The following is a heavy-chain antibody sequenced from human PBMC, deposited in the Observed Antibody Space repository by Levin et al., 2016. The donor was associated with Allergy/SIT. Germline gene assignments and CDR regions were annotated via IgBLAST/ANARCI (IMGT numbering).Heavy chain of an antibody. CDR2: IYYSGST. CDR3: ARGITIFGVVPSAYNWFDP. Sequence: WIRQPPGKGLEWIGYIYYSGSTNYNPSLKSRVTISVDTSKNQFSLKLSSVTAADTAVYYCARGITIFGVVPSAYNWFDPWGQGTLVTVSS. J-gene: IGHJ5*02. V-gene: IGHV4-59*01. D-gene: IGHD3-3*01.